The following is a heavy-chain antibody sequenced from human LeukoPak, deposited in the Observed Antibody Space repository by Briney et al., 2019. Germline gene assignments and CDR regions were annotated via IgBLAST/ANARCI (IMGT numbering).Heavy chain of an antibody. V-gene: IGHV1-18*04. CDR2: ISAYNDLT. Sequence: ASVKVSCKASGYTFTSYYMHWVRQAPGQGLEWMGWISAYNDLTKYAEKLQGRVTMTTDTSTSTAYLELRSLRSDDTAMYYCARGTLLYSSGWYLIGPFDFWGQGTMVTVSS. D-gene: IGHD6-19*01. CDR3: ARGTLLYSSGWYLIGPFDF. CDR1: GYTFTSYY. J-gene: IGHJ3*01.